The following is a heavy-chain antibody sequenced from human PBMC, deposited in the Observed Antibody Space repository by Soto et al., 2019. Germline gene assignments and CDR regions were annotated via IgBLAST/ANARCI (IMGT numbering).Heavy chain of an antibody. CDR3: ARDLAGDQVDY. J-gene: IGHJ4*02. D-gene: IGHD2-21*02. V-gene: IGHV1-18*01. Sequence: GTSVKVPCKASGYTFTSYAITWLPQAPGQGLEWMGWISAYNGNTNYAQKLQGRVTMTTDTSTSTAYMELRSLRSDDTAVYYCARDLAGDQVDYWGQGTLVTVS. CDR2: ISAYNGNT. CDR1: GYTFTSYA.